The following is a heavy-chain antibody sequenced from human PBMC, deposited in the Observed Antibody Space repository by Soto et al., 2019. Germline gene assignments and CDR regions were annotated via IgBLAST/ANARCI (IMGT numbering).Heavy chain of an antibody. V-gene: IGHV3-74*01. J-gene: IGHJ4*02. D-gene: IGHD3-16*01. CDR1: GFTFSAYW. CDR3: ARVGVGHYDFDS. CDR2: IKTDGSIT. Sequence: EVQLVESGGGLVQPGGSLRLSCAVSGFTFSAYWMHWVRQAPGEGLVWVSRIKTDGSITSYTDSVKGRFTISRDNAKNTMYLQMNSLRAEDTAVYFCARVGVGHYDFDSWGQGTLVTVSS.